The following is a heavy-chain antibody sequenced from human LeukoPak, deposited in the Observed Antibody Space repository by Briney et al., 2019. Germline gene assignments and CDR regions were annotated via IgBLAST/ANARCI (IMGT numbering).Heavy chain of an antibody. CDR2: LYYSGST. V-gene: IGHV4-59*01. J-gene: IGHJ6*04. Sequence: SSETLSLTCTVPGGSISSYYWSWIRQPPGKGLEWIWYLYYSGSTNYNPSLKSRVTISVETSKNQFSRKLSSVTAADTAVYYCARGPYSADIYGMDVWGKGTTVTVSS. CDR1: GGSISSYY. CDR3: ARGPYSADIYGMDV. D-gene: IGHD6-13*01.